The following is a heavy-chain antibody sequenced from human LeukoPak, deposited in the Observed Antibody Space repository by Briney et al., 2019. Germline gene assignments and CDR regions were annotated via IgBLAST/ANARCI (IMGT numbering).Heavy chain of an antibody. J-gene: IGHJ4*02. Sequence: GGSLRLSCAASGFTFSSYAMSWVRQAPGKGLEWVSAIIGSGSSTYYADSVKGRFTISRDDSKNTLFLQMNSLRAEDTAVYYCAKDRAQQLVLDFWGQGTLVTVSS. D-gene: IGHD6-13*01. CDR2: IIGSGSST. CDR1: GFTFSSYA. CDR3: AKDRAQQLVLDF. V-gene: IGHV3-23*01.